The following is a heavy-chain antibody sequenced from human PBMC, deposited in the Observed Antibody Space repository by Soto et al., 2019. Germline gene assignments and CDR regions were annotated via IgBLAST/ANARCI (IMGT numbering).Heavy chain of an antibody. J-gene: IGHJ6*02. CDR2: ISSSSSYI. Sequence: GGSLRLSCAASGFTFSSYAMSWVRQAPGKGLEWVSSISSSSSYIYYADSVKGRFTISRDNAKNSLYLQMNSLRAEDTAVYYCAREDQYYYYYGMDVWGQGTTVTGSS. CDR1: GFTFSSYA. V-gene: IGHV3-21*01. CDR3: AREDQYYYYYGMDV.